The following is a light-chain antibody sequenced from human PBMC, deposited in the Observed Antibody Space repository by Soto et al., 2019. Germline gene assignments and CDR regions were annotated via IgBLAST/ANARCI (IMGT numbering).Light chain of an antibody. CDR2: STS. CDR3: QQYGRSQT. V-gene: IGKV3-20*01. J-gene: IGKJ1*01. CDR1: QRVSSDS. Sequence: DIVLTQSPDTLSLSPGERATLSCRASQRVSSDSLAWYQQQPGQAPRLLIYSTSNRATGIPDRFSGSGSGTDFTLTIRRLEPEDFALYYCQQYGRSQTFGQGTKVDIK.